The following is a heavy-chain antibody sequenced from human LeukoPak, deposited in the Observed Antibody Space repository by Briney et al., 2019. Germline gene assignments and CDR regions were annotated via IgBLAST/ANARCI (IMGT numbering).Heavy chain of an antibody. Sequence: SETLSLTCTVSGYSISSGYYWGWIRQAPGRGLEWIVSIYLSGSTNYNPSLKSRVTISVDTSKNQFSLKLSSVTAADTAVYYGAMTGVSRYCSSTSCYTEDNWFDPWGQGTLVTVSS. D-gene: IGHD2-2*02. V-gene: IGHV4-38-2*02. J-gene: IGHJ5*02. CDR3: AMTGVSRYCSSTSCYTEDNWFDP. CDR1: GYSISSGYY. CDR2: IYLSGST.